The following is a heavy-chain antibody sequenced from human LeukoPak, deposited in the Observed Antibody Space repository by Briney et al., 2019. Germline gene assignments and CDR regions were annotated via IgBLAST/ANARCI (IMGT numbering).Heavy chain of an antibody. V-gene: IGHV4-31*03. CDR2: IYYSGST. J-gene: IGHJ4*02. D-gene: IGHD3-22*01. Sequence: SETLSLTCTVSGGSISSGGYYWSWIRQHPGKGPEWIGYIYYSGSTYYNPSLKSRVTISVDTSKNQFSLKLSSVTAADTAVYYCARGGPTYYYDSSGQGVFDYWGQGTLVTVSS. CDR3: ARGGPTYYYDSSGQGVFDY. CDR1: GGSISSGGYY.